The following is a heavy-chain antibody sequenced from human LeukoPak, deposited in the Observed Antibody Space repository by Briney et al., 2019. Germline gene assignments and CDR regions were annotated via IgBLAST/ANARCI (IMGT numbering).Heavy chain of an antibody. CDR3: ASYGCSSTSCYGPPDL. CDR2: NYHSGST. V-gene: IGHV4-38-2*01. J-gene: IGHJ2*01. CDR1: GYSISSGYY. Sequence: PSETLSLNCAVSGYSISSGYYWGWIRQPPGEGLEWIGSNYHSGSTYYNPSLRSRVTRSVDTSKNQFSLKLSTVTAADTAVYYCASYGCSSTSCYGPPDLWGRGTLVTVSS. D-gene: IGHD2-2*01.